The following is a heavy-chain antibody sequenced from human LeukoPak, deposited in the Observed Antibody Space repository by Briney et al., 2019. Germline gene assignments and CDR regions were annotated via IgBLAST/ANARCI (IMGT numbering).Heavy chain of an antibody. V-gene: IGHV1-18*01. CDR1: GYTFTSYG. J-gene: IGHJ4*02. CDR2: ISAYNGNT. CDR3: ARDLGEYGDYVFCY. Sequence: ASVKVPCKASGYTFTSYGISWVRQAPGQGLEWMGWISAYNGNTNYAQKLQGRVTMTTDTSTSTAYMGLRSLRSDDTAVYYCARDLGEYGDYVFCYWGQGTLVTVSS. D-gene: IGHD4-17*01.